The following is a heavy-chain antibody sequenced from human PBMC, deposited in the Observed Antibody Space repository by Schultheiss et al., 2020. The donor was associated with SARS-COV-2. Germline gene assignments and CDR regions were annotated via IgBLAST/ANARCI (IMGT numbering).Heavy chain of an antibody. V-gene: IGHV4-61*02. CDR2: IYTSGST. CDR1: GGSISSGGYY. CDR3: ASGYSSSSY. Sequence: SQTLSLTCTVSGGSISSGGYYWSWIRQPAGKGLEWIGRIYTSGSTNYNPSLKSRVTMSVDTSKNQFSLKLSSVTAADTAVYYCASGYSSSSYWGQGTLVTVSS. D-gene: IGHD6-6*01. J-gene: IGHJ4*02.